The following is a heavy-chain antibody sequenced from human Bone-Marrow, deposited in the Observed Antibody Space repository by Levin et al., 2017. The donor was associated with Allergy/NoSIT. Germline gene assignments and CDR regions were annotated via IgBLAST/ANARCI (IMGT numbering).Heavy chain of an antibody. D-gene: IGHD6-25*01. J-gene: IGHJ4*02. CDR2: IYYSGTT. V-gene: IGHV4-61*01. CDR1: GGSVSRTNYY. Sequence: SGGSLRLSCTVSGGSVSRTNYYWSWIRQPPGKGLEWIGYIYYSGTTSYSPSLKSRVTISLDTSKSQFSLKLSSVTAADTAIYYCAREGAAKFDLWGQGTLVTVSS. CDR3: AREGAAKFDL.